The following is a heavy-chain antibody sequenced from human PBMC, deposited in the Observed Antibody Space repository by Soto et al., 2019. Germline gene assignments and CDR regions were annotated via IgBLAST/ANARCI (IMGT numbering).Heavy chain of an antibody. CDR3: ARVVYSSSLIMGYYYYGMDV. D-gene: IGHD6-13*01. Sequence: XETLYITCTVSGGSISSYYWSWIRQPPGKGLEWIGYIYYSGSTNYNPSLKSRVTISVDTSKNQFSLKLSSVTAADTAVYYCARVVYSSSLIMGYYYYGMDVWGQGTTVTVSS. J-gene: IGHJ6*02. CDR1: GGSISSYY. V-gene: IGHV4-59*01. CDR2: IYYSGST.